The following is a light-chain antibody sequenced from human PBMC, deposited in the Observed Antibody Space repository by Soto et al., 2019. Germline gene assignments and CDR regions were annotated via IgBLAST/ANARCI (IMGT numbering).Light chain of an antibody. J-gene: IGKJ1*01. V-gene: IGKV3D-15*01. CDR3: QQYNDWPRT. CDR1: QSVGTY. CDR2: GAS. Sequence: EIVMTQSPATLSVSPGERATLSCRASQSVGTYLAWYQQKPGQAPRLLIYGASTSAAGISSRFSGGGSGTEFTLTISSLQSEDFAIYYCQQYNDWPRTFGQGTKVGIK.